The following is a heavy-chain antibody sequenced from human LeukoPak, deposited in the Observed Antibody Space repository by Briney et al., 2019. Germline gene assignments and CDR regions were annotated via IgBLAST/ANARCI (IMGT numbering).Heavy chain of an antibody. V-gene: IGHV4-61*01. J-gene: IGHJ6*02. CDR3: ARNRGWYATDV. D-gene: IGHD6-19*01. CDR2: VHYSGGA. Sequence: SETLSLTCSVSGGSVRSDISHWSWIRQPPGKGLEWIGYVHYSGGANYNPSLESRVTMSLDNSKNQFSLDLTSVTAADTAVYYCARNRGWYATDVWGQGAAVTVSS. CDR1: GGSVRSDISH.